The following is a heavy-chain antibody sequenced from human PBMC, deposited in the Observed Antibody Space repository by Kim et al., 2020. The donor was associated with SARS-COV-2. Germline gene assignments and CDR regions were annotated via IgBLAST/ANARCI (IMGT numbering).Heavy chain of an antibody. CDR2: NHSGST. Sequence: NHSGSTQHNPSLKSRVTISVDTSKNQFSLKLSSVTAADTAVYYCARGYYHWGQGTLVTVSS. CDR3: ARGYYH. D-gene: IGHD2-8*01. J-gene: IGHJ5*02. V-gene: IGHV4-34*01.